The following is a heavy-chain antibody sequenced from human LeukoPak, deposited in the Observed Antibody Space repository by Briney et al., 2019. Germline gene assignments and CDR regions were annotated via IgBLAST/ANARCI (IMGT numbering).Heavy chain of an antibody. D-gene: IGHD3-9*01. V-gene: IGHV3-23*01. Sequence: PGGFLRLSCAASGFTFSNYAMSWVRQVPGKGLEWVSAIVGTGGSTYYADSVKGRFTISRDNSKNTLYLQMNSLRAEDTAVYYCAKWGDYDILTGYYDSDYWGQGTLVTVSS. CDR2: IVGTGGST. CDR3: AKWGDYDILTGYYDSDY. J-gene: IGHJ4*02. CDR1: GFTFSNYA.